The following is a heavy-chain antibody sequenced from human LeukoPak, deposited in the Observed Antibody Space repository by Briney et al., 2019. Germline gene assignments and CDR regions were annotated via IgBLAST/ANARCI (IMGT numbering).Heavy chain of an antibody. CDR2: INHSGST. J-gene: IGHJ4*02. D-gene: IGHD6-19*01. CDR3: ARKNSSGPGPSFDY. CDR1: GGSFSGYY. V-gene: IGHV4-34*01. Sequence: SETLSLTCAVYGGSFSGYYWSWMRQPPGKGLEWIGEINHSGSTNYNPSLKSRVTISVDTSKNQFSLKLSSVTAADTAVYYCARKNSSGPGPSFDYWGQGTLVTVSS.